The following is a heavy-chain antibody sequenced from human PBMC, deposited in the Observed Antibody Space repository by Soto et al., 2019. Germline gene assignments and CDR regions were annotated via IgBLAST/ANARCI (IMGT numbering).Heavy chain of an antibody. CDR2: IYYSGSA. CDR1: GGSIRVDDYY. V-gene: IGHV4-30-4*01. J-gene: IGHJ5*02. Sequence: TLSLTCTVSGGSIRVDDYYWSWIRQPPGKGLEWIGYIYYSGSAYYNPSLERRVTMSVDTSKAQFSLKLSSVTAADTAIYFCAGLTYTPIVSDTSARGNHCFDTWGQGTLVTVSS. CDR3: AGLTYTPIVSDTSARGNHCFDT. D-gene: IGHD2-21*01.